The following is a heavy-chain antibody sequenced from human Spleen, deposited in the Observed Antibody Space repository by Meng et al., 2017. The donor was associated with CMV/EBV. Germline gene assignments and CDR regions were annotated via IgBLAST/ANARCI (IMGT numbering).Heavy chain of an antibody. CDR2: INHSGGT. D-gene: IGHD4-23*01. CDR3: ARGGTVVIPLDY. V-gene: IGHV4-34*01. CDR1: GASFSSSY. Sequence: SETLSLTCAVYGASFSSSYWTWIRQSPGKGLEWIGEINHSGGTNYNPSLKSRVTMSVDTSKNQFSLKLSSVTAADTAVYYCARGGTVVIPLDYWGQGTLVTVSS. J-gene: IGHJ4*02.